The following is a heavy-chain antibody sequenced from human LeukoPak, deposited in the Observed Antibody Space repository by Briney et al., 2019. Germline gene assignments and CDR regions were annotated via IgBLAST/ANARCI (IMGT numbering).Heavy chain of an antibody. CDR2: ISSSSGSI. CDR3: TREGWLQLEADY. V-gene: IGHV3-21*01. Sequence: PGGSLRLSCAASGFTFSSYSMNWVRPAPGKGPEWDSSISSSSGSIYYADSVKGRFTISRDNAKNSLYLQMNSLRAEDTAVYYCTREGWLQLEADYWGQGTLVTVSS. J-gene: IGHJ4*02. D-gene: IGHD5-24*01. CDR1: GFTFSSYS.